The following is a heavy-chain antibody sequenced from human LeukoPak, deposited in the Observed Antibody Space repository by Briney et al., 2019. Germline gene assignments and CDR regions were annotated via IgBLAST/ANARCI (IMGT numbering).Heavy chain of an antibody. CDR2: MNIDGSSR. Sequence: GGSLRLSCAASGFTFSKYWMHWVRQAPGKGLVWVSRMNIDGSSRSYADSVKGRFTISRDNAKNTLYLQMNSLRAEDTAVYYCARVGYSYGYFDWGQGTLVTVSS. CDR3: ARVGYSYGYFD. D-gene: IGHD5-18*01. V-gene: IGHV3-74*01. J-gene: IGHJ4*02. CDR1: GFTFSKYW.